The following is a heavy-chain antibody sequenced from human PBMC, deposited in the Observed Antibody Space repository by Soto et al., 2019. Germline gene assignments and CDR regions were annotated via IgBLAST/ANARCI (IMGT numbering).Heavy chain of an antibody. J-gene: IGHJ6*02. CDR3: ARSGWHHRHYYYYGMDV. D-gene: IGHD2-15*01. V-gene: IGHV5-10-1*01. CDR2: IDPSDSYT. CDR1: GYSFTSYW. Sequence: GEYLKISCKGSGYSFTSYWISWVRQMPGKGLEWMGRIDPSDSYTNYSPSFQGHVTISADKSISTAYLQWSSLKASDTAMYYCARSGWHHRHYYYYGMDVWGQGTTVTVSS.